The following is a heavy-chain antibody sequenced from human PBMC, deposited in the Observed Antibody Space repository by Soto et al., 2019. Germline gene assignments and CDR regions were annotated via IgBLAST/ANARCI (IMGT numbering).Heavy chain of an antibody. CDR2: IYSGGST. V-gene: IGHV3-66*01. D-gene: IGHD6-19*01. CDR3: ARVRIAVAGNWFDP. J-gene: IGHJ5*02. CDR1: GFTVSGNY. Sequence: GGSLRLSCAASGFTVSGNYMSWVRQAPGKGLEWVSVIYSGGSTYYADSVKGRFTISRDNSKNTLYLQMNSLRAEDTAVYYCARVRIAVAGNWFDPWGQGTLVTVSS.